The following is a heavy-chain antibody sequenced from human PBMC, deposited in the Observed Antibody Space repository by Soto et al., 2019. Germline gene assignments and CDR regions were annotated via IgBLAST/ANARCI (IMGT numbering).Heavy chain of an antibody. CDR2: INHSGST. V-gene: IGHV4-34*01. CDR3: ARMKSNY. CDR1: RGSFSDYY. J-gene: IGHJ4*02. Sequence: SDTLSLTCAVNRGSFSDYYWNWIRPPPGKGLELIGEINHSGSTNYNPCLKSRVTISVDTSKNQFSLKLSSVTAADTAVYYCARMKSNYWGQGTLVTVSS.